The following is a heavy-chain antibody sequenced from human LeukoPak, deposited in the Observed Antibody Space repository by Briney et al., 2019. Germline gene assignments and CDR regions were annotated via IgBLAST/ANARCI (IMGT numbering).Heavy chain of an antibody. CDR2: IIPIFGTA. D-gene: IGHD6-19*01. CDR3: ARKVAVAGTENWFDP. CDR1: GGTFSSYA. V-gene: IGHV1-69*01. J-gene: IGHJ5*02. Sequence: ASVKVPCKASGGTFSSYAISWVRQAPGQGLEWMGGIIPIFGTANYAQKFQGRVTITADESTSTAYMELSSLRSEDTAVYYCARKVAVAGTENWFDPWGQGTLVTVSS.